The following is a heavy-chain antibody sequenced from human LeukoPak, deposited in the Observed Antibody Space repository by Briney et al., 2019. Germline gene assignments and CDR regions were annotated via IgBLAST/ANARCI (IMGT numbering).Heavy chain of an antibody. CDR3: ARVRCSGGSCYRGDY. J-gene: IGHJ4*02. D-gene: IGHD2-15*01. CDR1: GFTFSSYS. V-gene: IGHV3-21*01. Sequence: GGSLRLSCAASGFTFSSYSMNWVRQAPGKGLEWVSSISSSSSYIYYADSVKGRFTISRDNAKNSLYLQMNSLRAEDTAVYYRARVRCSGGSCYRGDYWGQGTLVTVSS. CDR2: ISSSSSYI.